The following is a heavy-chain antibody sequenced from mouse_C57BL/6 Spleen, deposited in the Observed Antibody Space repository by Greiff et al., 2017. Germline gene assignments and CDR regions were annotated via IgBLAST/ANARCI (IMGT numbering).Heavy chain of an antibody. CDR1: GFTFSSYG. J-gene: IGHJ2*01. Sequence: VQLKESGGDLVKPGGSLKLSCAASGFTFSSYGMSWVRQTPDKRLEWVATISSGGSYTYYPDSVKGRFTISRDNAKNTLYLQMSSLKSEDTAMYYCARHREGNFDYWGQGTTLTVSS. CDR2: ISSGGSYT. V-gene: IGHV5-6*01. CDR3: ARHREGNFDY.